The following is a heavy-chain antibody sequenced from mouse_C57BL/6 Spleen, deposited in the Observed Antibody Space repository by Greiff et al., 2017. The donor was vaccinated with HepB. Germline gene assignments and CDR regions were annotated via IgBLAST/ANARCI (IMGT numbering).Heavy chain of an antibody. CDR3: ALLTTGY. J-gene: IGHJ2*01. Sequence: EVKLMESGGGLVKPGGSLKLSCAASGFTFSDYGMHWVRQAPEKGLEWVAYISSGSSTIYYADTVKGRFTISRDNAKNTLFLQMTSLRSEDTAMYYCALLTTGYWGQGTTLTVSS. CDR2: ISSGSSTI. CDR1: GFTFSDYG. V-gene: IGHV5-17*01. D-gene: IGHD1-1*01.